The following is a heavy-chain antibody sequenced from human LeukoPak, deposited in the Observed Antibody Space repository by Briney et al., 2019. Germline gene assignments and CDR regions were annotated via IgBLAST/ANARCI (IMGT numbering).Heavy chain of an antibody. CDR3: ARVRRGGYSYGETWYYFDY. CDR1: GGTFSSYA. D-gene: IGHD5-18*01. J-gene: IGHJ4*02. CDR2: IIPIFGTA. Sequence: GASVKVSCKASGGTFSSYAISWVRQAPEQGLEWMGGIIPIFGTANYAQKFQGRVTITADESTSTAYMELSSLRSEDTAVYYCARVRRGGYSYGETWYYFDYWGQGTLVTVFS. V-gene: IGHV1-69*13.